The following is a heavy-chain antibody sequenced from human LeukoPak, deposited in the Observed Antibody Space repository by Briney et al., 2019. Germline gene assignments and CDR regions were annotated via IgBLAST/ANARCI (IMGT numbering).Heavy chain of an antibody. J-gene: IGHJ3*02. CDR2: IKQDGSEK. CDR1: GFSFSSYW. Sequence: GGSLRLSCAASGFSFSSYWMGWVRQAPGKGLEWVANIKQDGSEKYYVDSVKGRFTISRDNAKNSLYLQMNSLRAEDTAVYYCARDSAPGRYYYGSGSSLGAFDIWGQGTMVTVSS. CDR3: ARDSAPGRYYYGSGSSLGAFDI. V-gene: IGHV3-7*01. D-gene: IGHD3-10*01.